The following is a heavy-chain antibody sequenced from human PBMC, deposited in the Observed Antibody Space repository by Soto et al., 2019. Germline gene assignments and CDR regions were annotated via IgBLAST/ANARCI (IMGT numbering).Heavy chain of an antibody. CDR3: ARIGTVRDGYNYAGY. V-gene: IGHV1-69*13. D-gene: IGHD5-12*01. J-gene: IGHJ4*02. CDR1: GGTFSSYA. CDR2: IIPIFGTA. Sequence: SVKVSCKASGGTFSSYAISWVRQAPGQGLEWMGGIIPIFGTANYALKFQGRVTITADESTSTAYMELSSLRSEDTAVYYCARIGTVRDGYNYAGYWGQGTLVTVSS.